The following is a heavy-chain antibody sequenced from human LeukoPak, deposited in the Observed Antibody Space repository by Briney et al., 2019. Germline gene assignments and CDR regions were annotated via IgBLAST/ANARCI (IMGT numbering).Heavy chain of an antibody. J-gene: IGHJ5*02. CDR2: INPNSCGT. V-gene: IGHV1-2*06. CDR3: AKVGVDLWFDP. Sequence: ASVKVSCKASGYTFTGYYIHWLRQAPGPGLEWMGRINPNSCGTNYAQKFQGRVTTTRDTSISTDNMELSRLKSEYTAVYYCAKVGVDLWFDPWGQGTLVTVSS. CDR1: GYTFTGYY. D-gene: IGHD3/OR15-3a*01.